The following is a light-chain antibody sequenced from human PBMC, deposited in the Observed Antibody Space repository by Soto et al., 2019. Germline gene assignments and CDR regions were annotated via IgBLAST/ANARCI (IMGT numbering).Light chain of an antibody. CDR1: QSVSSNY. CDR3: QQYFTSPLT. Sequence: EVVLTQSPGTLSLSPGESATLSCRASQSVSSNYLAWYQQKPGQAPRLLIYGVSTRATGIPDRFSGSGSGTDFSLTIRRLEPEDVALYYCQQYFTSPLTFGGGTKVEIK. CDR2: GVS. V-gene: IGKV3-20*01. J-gene: IGKJ4*01.